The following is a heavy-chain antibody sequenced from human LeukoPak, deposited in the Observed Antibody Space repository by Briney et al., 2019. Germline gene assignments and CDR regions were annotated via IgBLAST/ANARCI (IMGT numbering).Heavy chain of an antibody. V-gene: IGHV4-61*02. D-gene: IGHD1-26*01. Sequence: SETLSLTCTVSGGSTSSGSYYWSWIRQPAGKGLEWIGRIYTSGSTNYNPSLKSRVTTSVDTSKNQFSLKLSSVTAADTAVYYCARALVTRGYFDYWGQGTLVTVSS. CDR1: GGSTSSGSYY. J-gene: IGHJ4*02. CDR2: IYTSGST. CDR3: ARALVTRGYFDY.